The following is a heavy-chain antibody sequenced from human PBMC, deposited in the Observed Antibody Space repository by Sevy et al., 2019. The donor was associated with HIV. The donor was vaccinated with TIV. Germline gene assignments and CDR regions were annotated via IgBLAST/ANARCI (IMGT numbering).Heavy chain of an antibody. J-gene: IGHJ4*02. CDR3: AKDRIEGARKLDY. CDR1: GYIFSSYG. D-gene: IGHD1-26*01. V-gene: IGHV3-30*18. Sequence: GGSLRLSCAASGYIFSSYGIHWVRQAPGKGLEWVAFLSYDERNKYYADSVKGRFTISGDSSNNTLYIQMNSLRAEDTAVYYCAKDRIEGARKLDYWGQGTLVTVSS. CDR2: LSYDERNK.